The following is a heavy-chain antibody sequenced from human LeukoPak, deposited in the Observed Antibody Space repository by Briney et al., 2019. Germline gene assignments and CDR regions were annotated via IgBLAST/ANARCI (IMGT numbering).Heavy chain of an antibody. Sequence: SETLSLTCAVYGGSSSGYYWSWIRQPPGKGLEWIGEINHSGSTNYNPSLKSRVTISVDTSKNQFSLKLSSVTAADTAVYYCARSPQLYKKGDYWGQGTLVTVSS. V-gene: IGHV4-34*01. CDR3: ARSPQLYKKGDY. J-gene: IGHJ4*02. CDR1: GGSSSGYY. CDR2: INHSGST. D-gene: IGHD2-2*01.